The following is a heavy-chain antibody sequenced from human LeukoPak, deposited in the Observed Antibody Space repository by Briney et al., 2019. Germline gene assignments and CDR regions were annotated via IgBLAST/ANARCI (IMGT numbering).Heavy chain of an antibody. CDR2: INPNSGGT. Sequence: ASVKVSCKASGYTFTGYYMHWVRQAPGQGLEWMGWINPNSGGTNYAQKFQGRVTITRDTSASTAYMELSSLRSEDTAVYYCARLVDARFDYWGQGTLVTVSS. D-gene: IGHD6-6*01. J-gene: IGHJ4*02. CDR3: ARLVDARFDY. V-gene: IGHV1-2*02. CDR1: GYTFTGYY.